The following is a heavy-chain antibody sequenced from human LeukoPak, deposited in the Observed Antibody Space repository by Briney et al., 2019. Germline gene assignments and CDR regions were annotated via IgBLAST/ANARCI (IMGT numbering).Heavy chain of an antibody. V-gene: IGHV3-23*01. J-gene: IGHJ4*02. Sequence: PGGSLRLSCAASGFTFSSYSMSWVRQAPGKGLEWVSGTSGNGATTYYADSVKGRFTISRDNSKNTLYLQMNSLRAEDTAVYHCAKGCYYDSSGSYCLDYWGQGTLVTVSS. CDR1: GFTFSSYS. CDR2: TSGNGATT. CDR3: AKGCYYDSSGSYCLDY. D-gene: IGHD3-22*01.